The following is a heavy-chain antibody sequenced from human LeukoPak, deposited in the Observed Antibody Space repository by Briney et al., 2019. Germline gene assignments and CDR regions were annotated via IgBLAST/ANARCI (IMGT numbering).Heavy chain of an antibody. CDR2: IYYSGST. CDR3: ARGTKTGYTGYDWNN. V-gene: IGHV4-59*01. D-gene: IGHD5-12*01. CDR1: GGSISSYY. Sequence: PSETLSLTCTVSGGSISSYYWSWIRQPPGKGLEWIGYIYYSGSTSYNPSLKSRVTISVDTSSNQFSLMLSSVTAADTAVYYCARGTKTGYTGYDWNNWGQGSLVTVSS. J-gene: IGHJ4*02.